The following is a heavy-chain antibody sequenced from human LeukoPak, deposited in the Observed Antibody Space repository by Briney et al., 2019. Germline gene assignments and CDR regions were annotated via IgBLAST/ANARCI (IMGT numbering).Heavy chain of an antibody. V-gene: IGHV1-18*04. D-gene: IGHD1-26*01. CDR2: ISAYNGNT. CDR3: ARDRIVGATVSDY. Sequence: VASVKVSCKASGYTFTGYYMHWVRQAPGQGLEWMGWISAYNGNTNYAQKLQGRVTMTTDTSTSTAYMELRSLRSDDTAVYYCARDRIVGATVSDYWGQGTLVTVSS. CDR1: GYTFTGYY. J-gene: IGHJ4*02.